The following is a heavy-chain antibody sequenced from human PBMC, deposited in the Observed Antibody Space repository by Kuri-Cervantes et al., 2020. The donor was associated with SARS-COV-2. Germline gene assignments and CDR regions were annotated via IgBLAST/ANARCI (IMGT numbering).Heavy chain of an antibody. CDR3: ARDLSQGLLRN. V-gene: IGHV3-11*04. CDR2: ISSSGSTI. Sequence: GESLKISCAASGFTFSDYYMSWIRQAPGKGLEWVSYISSSGSTIYYADPVKGRFTISRDNAKNSLYLQMNSLRAEGTAVYYCARDLSQGLLRNWGQGTLVTVSS. D-gene: IGHD1-26*01. J-gene: IGHJ4*02. CDR1: GFTFSDYY.